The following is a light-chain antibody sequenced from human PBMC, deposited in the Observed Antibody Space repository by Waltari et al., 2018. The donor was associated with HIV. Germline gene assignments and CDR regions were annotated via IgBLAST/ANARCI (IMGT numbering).Light chain of an antibody. V-gene: IGKV1-39*01. J-gene: IGKJ3*01. CDR1: QKLNRY. CDR2: GGS. CDR3: QQSYGAPFT. Sequence: IQMTQSQSALSASVGDTVTITCRASQKLNRYLNWYQKKVGEPPKLLVYGGSSLQRGVPARFRGSGSGSEYILTISNLQSDDFATYFCQQSYGAPFTFGPGSTL.